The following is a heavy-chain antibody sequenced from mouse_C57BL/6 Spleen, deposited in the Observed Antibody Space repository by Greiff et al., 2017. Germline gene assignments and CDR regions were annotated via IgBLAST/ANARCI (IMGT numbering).Heavy chain of an antibody. CDR1: GFTFSSYA. CDR2: ISDGGSYT. CDR3: ARDVGDYHYCDD. Sequence: EVKLMESGGGLVKPGGSLKLSCAASGFTFSSYAMSWVRQTPEKRLEWVATISDGGSYTYDPDNVKGSFTISGNNAKNNPYLQLSLLKSEDTAMYCCARDVGDYHYCDDWGKGTTLTVSS. J-gene: IGHJ2*01. V-gene: IGHV5-4*03. D-gene: IGHD2-4*01.